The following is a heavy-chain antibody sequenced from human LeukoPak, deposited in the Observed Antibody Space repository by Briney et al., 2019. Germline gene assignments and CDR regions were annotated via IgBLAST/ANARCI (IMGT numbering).Heavy chain of an antibody. D-gene: IGHD3-10*01. Sequence: GGSLRLSCAASGFTFSSYGKHWVRQAPGKGLEWVAFIRYDGSNKYYADSVKGRFTISRDNSKNTLYLQMNSLRAEDTAVYYCARGAPPQLLWFGESGYYFDYWGQGTLVTVSS. J-gene: IGHJ4*02. CDR1: GFTFSSYG. CDR2: IRYDGSNK. CDR3: ARGAPPQLLWFGESGYYFDY. V-gene: IGHV3-30*02.